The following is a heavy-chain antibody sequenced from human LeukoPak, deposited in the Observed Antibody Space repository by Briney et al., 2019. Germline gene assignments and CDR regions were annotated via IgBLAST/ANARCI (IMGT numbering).Heavy chain of an antibody. J-gene: IGHJ4*02. D-gene: IGHD6-19*01. Sequence: GGSLRLSCAASGFTFTSYGMHWVRQAPGKGLEWVAFIRYDGSDKYYADSVTGRFTISRDNSKNTLYLQMNSLRAEDTAVYYCARKRRDSSGFIFDYWGQGTLVTVSS. V-gene: IGHV3-30*02. CDR3: ARKRRDSSGFIFDY. CDR1: GFTFTSYG. CDR2: IRYDGSDK.